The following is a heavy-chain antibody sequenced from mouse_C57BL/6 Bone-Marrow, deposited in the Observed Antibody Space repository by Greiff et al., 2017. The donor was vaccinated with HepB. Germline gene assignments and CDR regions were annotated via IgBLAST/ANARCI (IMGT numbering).Heavy chain of an antibody. CDR3: ARSWDYAMDY. Sequence: QVQLQQPGAELVRPGSSVKLSCKASGYTFTSYWMHWVKQRPIQGLEWIGNIDPSDSETHYNQKFKDKATLTVDKSSSTAYMQLSSLTSEDSAVYYGARSWDYAMDYWGQGTSVTVSS. V-gene: IGHV1-52*01. D-gene: IGHD4-1*01. CDR1: GYTFTSYW. CDR2: IDPSDSET. J-gene: IGHJ4*01.